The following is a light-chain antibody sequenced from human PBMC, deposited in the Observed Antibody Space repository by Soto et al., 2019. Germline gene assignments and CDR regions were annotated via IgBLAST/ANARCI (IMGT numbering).Light chain of an antibody. Sequence: DIQMTQSPSSLSAYVGDRVTITCRASQSISNYLAWYHQKPGKVPKLLIYAASTLQLGVPSRFSGSRSGTDFTLTISSLQPEDVGTYYCQKYNTAPWTFGQGTKVDIK. J-gene: IGKJ1*01. CDR2: AAS. CDR1: QSISNY. CDR3: QKYNTAPWT. V-gene: IGKV1-27*01.